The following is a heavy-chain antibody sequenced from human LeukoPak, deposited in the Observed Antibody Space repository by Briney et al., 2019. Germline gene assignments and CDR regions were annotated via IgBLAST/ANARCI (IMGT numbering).Heavy chain of an antibody. V-gene: IGHV3-21*01. J-gene: IGHJ4*02. CDR2: ISSSSSYI. CDR1: GFTFSSYS. CDR3: ARDRYDILTGYYSDY. Sequence: PGGSLRLSCAASGFTFSSYSMNWVRQAAGKGLEWVSSISSSSSYIYYADSVKGRFTISRDNAKNSLYLQMNSLRAEDTAVYYCARDRYDILTGYYSDYWGQGTLVTVSS. D-gene: IGHD3-9*01.